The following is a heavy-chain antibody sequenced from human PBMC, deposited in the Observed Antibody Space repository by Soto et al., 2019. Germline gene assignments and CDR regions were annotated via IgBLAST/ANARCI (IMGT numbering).Heavy chain of an antibody. CDR3: ANLDYGDYNFGFDY. J-gene: IGHJ4*02. Sequence: EVQLLESGGGLVQPGGSLRLSCAASGFTFSSYAMSWVRQAPGKGLEWVSAISGSGGSTYYADSVKGRFTISRDNSKNTLYLQMNSLTAEDMAVYYCANLDYGDYNFGFDYWGQGTLVTVSS. CDR1: GFTFSSYA. CDR2: ISGSGGST. V-gene: IGHV3-23*01. D-gene: IGHD4-17*01.